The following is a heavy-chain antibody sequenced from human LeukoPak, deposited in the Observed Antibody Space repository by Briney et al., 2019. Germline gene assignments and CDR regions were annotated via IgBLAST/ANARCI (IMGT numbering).Heavy chain of an antibody. Sequence: GGSLRLSCAASGFTFDDYAMHWVRQAPGKGLEWVSGISWNSGSIGYADSVKGRFTISRDNAKNSLYLQMNSLRAEDTAVYYCARSKFRIREDYWGQGTLVTVSS. D-gene: IGHD3-10*01. CDR3: ARSKFRIREDY. CDR2: ISWNSGSI. J-gene: IGHJ4*02. V-gene: IGHV3-9*01. CDR1: GFTFDDYA.